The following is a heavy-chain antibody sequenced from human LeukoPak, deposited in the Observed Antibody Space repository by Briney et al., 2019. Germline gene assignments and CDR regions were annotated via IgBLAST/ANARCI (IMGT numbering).Heavy chain of an antibody. D-gene: IGHD6-13*01. J-gene: IGHJ5*02. CDR2: IYTSGST. V-gene: IGHV4-4*07. CDR3: ARDSSSWPRGDGWFDP. CDR1: GGSISSYY. Sequence: SETLSLTCTVSGGSISSYYWSWIRQPAGKGLEWIGRIYTSGSTNYNPSLKSRVTISVDTSKNQFSLKLSSVTAADTAVYYCARDSSSWPRGDGWFDPWGQGTLVTVSS.